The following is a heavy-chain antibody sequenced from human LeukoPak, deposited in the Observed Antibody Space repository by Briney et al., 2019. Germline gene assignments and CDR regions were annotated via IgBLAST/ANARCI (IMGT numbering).Heavy chain of an antibody. CDR2: INPSGGST. V-gene: IGHV1-46*01. J-gene: IGHJ4*02. CDR1: GYTFTSYY. CDR3: ARGGLRYFDWLEDY. Sequence: ASVKVSCKASGYTFTSYYMHWVRQAPGQGLEWMGIINPSGGSTSYAQKFQGRVTMTRDTSITTAYMDLSRLRSDDTAVYYCARGGLRYFDWLEDYWGQGTLVTVSS. D-gene: IGHD3-9*01.